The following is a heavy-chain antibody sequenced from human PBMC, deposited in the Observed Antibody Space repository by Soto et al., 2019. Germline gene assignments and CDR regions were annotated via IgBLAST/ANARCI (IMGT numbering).Heavy chain of an antibody. CDR3: ARAMYYYGSGSSIDY. CDR2: ISYDGSNK. Sequence: QVQLVESGGGVVQPGRSLRLSCAASGFTFSSYAMHWVRQAPGKGLEWVAVISYDGSNKYYADSVKGRFTISRDNSKNTLDLQMNSLRAEDTAVYYCARAMYYYGSGSSIDYWGQGTLVTVSS. V-gene: IGHV3-30-3*01. CDR1: GFTFSSYA. D-gene: IGHD3-10*01. J-gene: IGHJ4*02.